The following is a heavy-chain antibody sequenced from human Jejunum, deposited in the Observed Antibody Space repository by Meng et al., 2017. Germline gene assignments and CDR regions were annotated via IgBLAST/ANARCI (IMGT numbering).Heavy chain of an antibody. CDR1: GASMSSGNYY. J-gene: IGHJ2*01. D-gene: IGHD1-1*01. CDR2: IYYSGST. V-gene: IGHV4-31*01. CDR3: ARVNWTSSYWYFDL. Sequence: QLPLQESGPGLVKRSQTLSLTCTVAGASMSSGNYYWTWIRQHPGKGLEWIGYIYYSGSTYYNPSLQSLVTISIDMSENQFSLKLTSVTAADTAVYYCARVNWTSSYWYFDLWGRGTLVTVSS.